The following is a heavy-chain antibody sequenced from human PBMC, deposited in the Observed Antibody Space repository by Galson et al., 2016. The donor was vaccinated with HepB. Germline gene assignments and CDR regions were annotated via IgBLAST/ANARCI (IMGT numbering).Heavy chain of an antibody. D-gene: IGHD2-2*01. CDR1: GDYITSYY. Sequence: LSLTCTVSGDYITSYYWSWIRQPPGKGLEWIGYIYYRGSTNYNPSLKSRVTISVDTSKNQFSLKLSSVTAADTAVYYCARRTSSWYYFDYWGQGTLVTVSS. CDR3: ARRTSSWYYFDY. CDR2: IYYRGST. J-gene: IGHJ4*02. V-gene: IGHV4-59*08.